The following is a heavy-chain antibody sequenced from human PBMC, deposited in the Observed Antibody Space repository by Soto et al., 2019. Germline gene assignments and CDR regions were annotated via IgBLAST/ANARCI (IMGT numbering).Heavy chain of an antibody. J-gene: IGHJ4*02. CDR1: GPSITSSY. D-gene: IGHD4-4*01. Sequence: QMQLQESGPGLVKPSETLSLTCTVSGPSITSSYWSWIWQSPGTGLEWIAYVYHTGTTNYNPSLKSRVTISLDTSKSHFSLKITALSTADTTVYFCARGGNRYSNVTSGVGGFDYWGRGALVTVSS. V-gene: IGHV4-59*01. CDR2: VYHTGTT. CDR3: ARGGNRYSNVTSGVGGFDY.